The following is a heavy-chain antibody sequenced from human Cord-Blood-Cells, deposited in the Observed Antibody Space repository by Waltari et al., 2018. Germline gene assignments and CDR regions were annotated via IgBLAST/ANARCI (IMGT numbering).Heavy chain of an antibody. CDR2: IIPSFGTA. V-gene: IGHV1-69*01. CDR1: GGTFSSYA. D-gene: IGHD3-3*01. J-gene: IGHJ4*02. Sequence: QVHLVRAGAEVKKPGSSVKVHCKASGGTFSSYAIAWVRQPPGQGLEWMGGIIPSFGTANYAQKFQDRVTITADESTSTAYMELSSLRSEDTAVYYCARVIGGFWSGYDYWGQGTLVTVSS. CDR3: ARVIGGFWSGYDY.